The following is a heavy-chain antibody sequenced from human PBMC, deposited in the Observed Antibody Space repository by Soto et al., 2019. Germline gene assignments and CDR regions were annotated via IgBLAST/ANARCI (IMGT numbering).Heavy chain of an antibody. CDR3: AKDGGYGSGSYYSDE. CDR2: TSSSGGST. Sequence: EVQLLESGGGLVQPGGSLRLSCAASGFTFSSYAMSWVRQAPGKGLEWVSTTSSSGGSTYYADSVKGRFTISRDNSKNTCYLQMNSLRADDMAVYYCAKDGGYGSGSYYSDEWGQGTLVTVSS. V-gene: IGHV3-23*01. D-gene: IGHD3-10*01. CDR1: GFTFSSYA. J-gene: IGHJ4*02.